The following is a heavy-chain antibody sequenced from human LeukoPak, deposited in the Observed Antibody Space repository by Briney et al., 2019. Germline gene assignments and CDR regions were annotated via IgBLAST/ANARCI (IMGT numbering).Heavy chain of an antibody. J-gene: IGHJ5*02. CDR3: ARDNSVGDIAWWFDP. CDR2: ISAYNGNT. CDR1: GYTFTSYG. Sequence: ASVTVSCKASGYTFTSYGISWVRQAPGQGLEWMGWISAYNGNTNYAQKLQGRVTMTTDTSTSTAYMELRSLRSDDTAVYYCARDNSVGDIAWWFDPWGQGTLVTVSS. V-gene: IGHV1-18*01. D-gene: IGHD3-10*01.